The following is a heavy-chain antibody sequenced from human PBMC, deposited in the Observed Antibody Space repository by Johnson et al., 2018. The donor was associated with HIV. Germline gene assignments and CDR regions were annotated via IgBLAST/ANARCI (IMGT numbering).Heavy chain of an antibody. CDR1: GFTFDDYA. CDR3: ARDQLGSKFELSFYAFDM. V-gene: IGHV3-9*01. Sequence: VLLVESGGGLVQPGGSLRLSCAASGFTFDDYAMHWVRQTPGKGPEWISGLSWNSNTIGYADSVKGRFTISTDNAKGYLYLQIDSLRPEDTAFYYCARDQLGSKFELSFYAFDMWGQGTLVTVSS. J-gene: IGHJ3*02. CDR2: LSWNSNTI. D-gene: IGHD3-16*02.